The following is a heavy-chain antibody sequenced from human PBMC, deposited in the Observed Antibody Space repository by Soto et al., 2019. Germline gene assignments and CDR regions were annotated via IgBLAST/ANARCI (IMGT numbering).Heavy chain of an antibody. CDR2: IYPGDSDT. V-gene: IGHV5-51*01. Sequence: GESLKISCNGSGYSFTIDWIGWVLRMPGKGLDWMGIIYPGDSDTRYSPSFQGQVTISADKSISTAYLQWSSLKASDTAMYYCARLLGPITIFGVVAAPNWFDPWGQGTLVTVSS. CDR3: ARLLGPITIFGVVAAPNWFDP. J-gene: IGHJ5*02. CDR1: GYSFTIDW. D-gene: IGHD3-3*01.